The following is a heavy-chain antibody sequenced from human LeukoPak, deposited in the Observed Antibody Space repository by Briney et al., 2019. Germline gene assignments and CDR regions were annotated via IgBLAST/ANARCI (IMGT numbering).Heavy chain of an antibody. J-gene: IGHJ4*02. CDR2: IIPFFGTA. CDR1: GGTFSSYA. V-gene: IGHV1-69*13. D-gene: IGHD6-19*01. Sequence: ASVKLSCKPSGGTFSSYAISWVRQAPGQGLEWMGGIIPFFGTAIYTQKFQGRVTITADESTSTDYMELSSLRSEDTAVYYCAGFLPLAGRSLFDYWGQGTVVTVFS. CDR3: AGFLPLAGRSLFDY.